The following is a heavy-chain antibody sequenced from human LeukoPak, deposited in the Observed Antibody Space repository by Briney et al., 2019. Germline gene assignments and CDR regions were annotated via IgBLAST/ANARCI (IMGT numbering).Heavy chain of an antibody. V-gene: IGHV3-21*01. Sequence: PGGSLRLSCEASGFTFTTYSMTWVRQAPGKGLEWVSIISSGSSAIFSADALKGRFTISRDDAKNLLYLDMNSLRAEDTAVYYCARRPRGVDILTGYPANWFDPWGQGTLVTVSS. J-gene: IGHJ5*02. D-gene: IGHD3-9*01. CDR2: ISSGSSAI. CDR3: ARRPRGVDILTGYPANWFDP. CDR1: GFTFTTYS.